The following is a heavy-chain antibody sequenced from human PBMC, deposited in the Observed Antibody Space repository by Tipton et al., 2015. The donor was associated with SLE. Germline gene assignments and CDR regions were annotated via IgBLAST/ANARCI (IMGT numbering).Heavy chain of an antibody. CDR3: ARDAPFMVVVEGRAFDI. J-gene: IGHJ3*02. D-gene: IGHD3-22*01. V-gene: IGHV3-21*01. Sequence: SLRLSCAASGFTFSSYSMNWVRQAPGKGLEWVSSISSSSSYIYYADSVKGRFTISRDNAKNSLYLQMNSLRAEDTAVYYCARDAPFMVVVEGRAFDIWGQGTMVTVSS. CDR1: GFTFSSYS. CDR2: ISSSSSYI.